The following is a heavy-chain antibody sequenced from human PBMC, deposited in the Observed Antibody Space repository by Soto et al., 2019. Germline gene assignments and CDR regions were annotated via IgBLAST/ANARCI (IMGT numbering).Heavy chain of an antibody. D-gene: IGHD3-22*01. Sequence: ASVKVSCKASGYTFTSYGVSWVRQAPGQGLEWMGWVSSYNGNTHYGQNFQGRVTMTVDSSTSTASMEPRSLRSDDTAMYYCVRVNDGVFYDSRGYFDNWGKGTLVTVSS. CDR3: VRVNDGVFYDSRGYFDN. J-gene: IGHJ4*02. CDR2: VSSYNGNT. V-gene: IGHV1-18*04. CDR1: GYTFTSYG.